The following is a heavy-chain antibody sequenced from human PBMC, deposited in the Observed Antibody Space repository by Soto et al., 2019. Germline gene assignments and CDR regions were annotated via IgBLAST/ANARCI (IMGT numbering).Heavy chain of an antibody. V-gene: IGHV4-59*11. D-gene: IGHD7-27*01. J-gene: IGHJ4*02. CDR1: GGSISNHY. CDR2: IYYNGNT. CDR3: TRANWYSEY. Sequence: QVQLQESGPGLVKPSETLSLTCSVSGGSISNHYWSWIRQPPGKGLDWIGYIYYNGNTNYNPSLKSRVTMSVDTSRNQISLKLTTVTAADNAVYYCTRANWYSEYWGQGTLVTVSS.